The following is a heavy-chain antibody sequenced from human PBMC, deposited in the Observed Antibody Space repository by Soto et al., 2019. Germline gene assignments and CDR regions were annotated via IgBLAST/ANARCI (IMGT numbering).Heavy chain of an antibody. Sequence: EVQLVESGGGLVQPGGSLRLSCAASGFTFSTYGLNWVRQAPGKGLEWLSHISGGSTTIYYADSVKGRFTISRDNAKNSLYLEMSSLRAEETAMYYCVREKGGMRDYWGQGTLVTVSS. D-gene: IGHD2-15*01. V-gene: IGHV3-48*01. CDR3: VREKGGMRDY. CDR2: ISGGSTTI. CDR1: GFTFSTYG. J-gene: IGHJ4*02.